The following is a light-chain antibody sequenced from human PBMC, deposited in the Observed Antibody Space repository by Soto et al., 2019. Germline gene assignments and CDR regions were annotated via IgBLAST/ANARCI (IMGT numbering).Light chain of an antibody. J-gene: IGLJ1*01. CDR1: NIGSKS. CDR3: QVWDSSSEPYV. Sequence: SYELTQPPSVSVAPGQTARITCGGNNIGSKSVHWCQQKPGQAPVLVVYDDSDRPSGIPERFSGSNSGNTATLTISRVEAGDEADYYCQVWDSSSEPYVFGTGTKLTVL. CDR2: DDS. V-gene: IGLV3-21*02.